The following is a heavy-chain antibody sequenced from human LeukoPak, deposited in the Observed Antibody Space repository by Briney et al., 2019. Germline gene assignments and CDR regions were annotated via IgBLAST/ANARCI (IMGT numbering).Heavy chain of an antibody. V-gene: IGHV4-59*01. CDR2: IYYSGST. J-gene: IGHJ4*02. CDR1: GGSISSYY. D-gene: IGHD1-26*01. Sequence: KSSETLSLTCTVSGGSISSYYWSWIRQPPGKGLEWIGYIYYSGSTNYNPSLKSRVTISVDTSKNQFSLKLSSVTAADTAVYYCARFVNSGSLIGLDYWGQGTLVTVSS. CDR3: ARFVNSGSLIGLDY.